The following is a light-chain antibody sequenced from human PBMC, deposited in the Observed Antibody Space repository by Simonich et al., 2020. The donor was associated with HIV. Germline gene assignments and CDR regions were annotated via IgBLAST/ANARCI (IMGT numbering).Light chain of an antibody. CDR3: QQYYSTPLT. V-gene: IGKV1D-16*01. J-gene: IGKJ4*01. CDR2: AAS. Sequence: DIQMTQSPSSLSASVGDRATITCLASQGISSGLAWYQPQPETASKALIYAASSFQSVVPSRFSGSGSGTEFTLTISSLQPEDFATYYCQQYYSTPLTFGGGTKVEIK. CDR1: QGISSG.